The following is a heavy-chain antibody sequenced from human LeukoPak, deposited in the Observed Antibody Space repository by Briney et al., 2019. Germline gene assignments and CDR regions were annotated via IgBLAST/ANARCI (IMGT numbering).Heavy chain of an antibody. CDR2: INPNSGGT. D-gene: IGHD6-13*01. CDR3: AREGLQLVNWFDP. J-gene: IGHJ5*02. CDR1: GYTFTGYY. V-gene: IGHV1-2*02. Sequence: ASVKVSCKASGYTFTGYYMHWVRQAPGQGLEWMGWINPNSGGTNYAQKFQGRVTMTRDTSIGTAYMELSRLRSDDTAVYYCAREGLQLVNWFDPWGQGTLVTVSS.